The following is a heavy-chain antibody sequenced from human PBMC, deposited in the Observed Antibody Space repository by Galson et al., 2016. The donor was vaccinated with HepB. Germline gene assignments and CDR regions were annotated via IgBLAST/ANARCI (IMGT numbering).Heavy chain of an antibody. D-gene: IGHD3-10*01. CDR2: FDPEDGEI. V-gene: IGHV1-24*01. CDR3: ASGILYYTDGAFDL. Sequence: SVKVSCKVSGYSLSELSIHWVRQAPGKGLEWMGGFDPEDGEIAYAKKIQGRVTMTEDTSADTAYMELSSLRSEDTAVYYCASGILYYTDGAFDLWGQGTMVTVSS. J-gene: IGHJ3*01. CDR1: GYSLSELS.